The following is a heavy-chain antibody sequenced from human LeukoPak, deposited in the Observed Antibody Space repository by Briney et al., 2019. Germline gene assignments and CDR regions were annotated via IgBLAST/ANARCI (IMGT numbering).Heavy chain of an antibody. V-gene: IGHV3-7*05. Sequence: PGGSLRLSCAASGFTFSNAWMSWVRQAPGQGLEWVANIEHDGSERYSVDSVKGRFTISRDNAKNSLYLQMNSLRAEDTAVYYCARAVGTSSSWGLNWFDPWGQGTLVTVSS. CDR2: IEHDGSER. CDR1: GFTFSNAW. D-gene: IGHD6-13*01. CDR3: ARAVGTSSSWGLNWFDP. J-gene: IGHJ5*02.